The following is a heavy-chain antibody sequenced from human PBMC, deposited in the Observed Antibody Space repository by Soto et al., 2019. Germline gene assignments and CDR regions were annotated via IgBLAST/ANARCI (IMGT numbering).Heavy chain of an antibody. CDR3: PRLVMGVAGMDV. J-gene: IGHJ6*02. Sequence: SSVKVSCKASGYTFTSYDINWVRQATGQGLEWMGWMNPNSGNTGYAQKFQGRVTMTRNTSISTAYMELSSLRSEDTAVYYCPRLVMGVAGMDVWGQGTRVTVS. CDR1: GYTFTSYD. CDR2: MNPNSGNT. D-gene: IGHD3-10*01. V-gene: IGHV1-8*01.